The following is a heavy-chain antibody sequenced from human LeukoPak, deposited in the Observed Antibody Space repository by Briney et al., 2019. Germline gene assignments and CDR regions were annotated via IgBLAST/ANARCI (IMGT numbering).Heavy chain of an antibody. D-gene: IGHD6-19*01. V-gene: IGHV1-18*01. J-gene: IGHJ4*02. CDR2: ISAYNGNT. CDR3: ARDRKIAVAASFDY. CDR1: GYTFTSYG. Sequence: ASVKVSCKASGYTFTSYGISWVRQAPGQRLEWRGWISAYNGNTNYAQKLQGRVTMTTDTSTSTAYMELRSLRSDDTAVYYCARDRKIAVAASFDYWGQGTLVTVSS.